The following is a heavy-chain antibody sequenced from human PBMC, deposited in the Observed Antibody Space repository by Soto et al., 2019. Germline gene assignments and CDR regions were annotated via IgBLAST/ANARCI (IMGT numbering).Heavy chain of an antibody. V-gene: IGHV2-5*02. J-gene: IGHJ4*02. Sequence: QITLKESGPTLVRPTQTLTLTCAFSGFSLSTSGVGVGWTRQPPGKALEWLAVIYWDDSKNYSPSLRSRLTITNDTSKNQVVLTMTNMDPMDTGTYYCAHKGPEDWPLDYWGQGTLVTVSS. CDR1: GFSLSTSGVG. CDR2: IYWDDSK. D-gene: IGHD3-9*01. CDR3: AHKGPEDWPLDY.